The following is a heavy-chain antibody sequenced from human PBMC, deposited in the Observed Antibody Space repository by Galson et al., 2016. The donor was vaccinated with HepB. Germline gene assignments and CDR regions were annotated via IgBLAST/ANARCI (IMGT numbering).Heavy chain of an antibody. D-gene: IGHD3-10*01. CDR2: IGTEGNT. Sequence: SLRLSCAASGFTFSAYDMHWVRQATGQGLEWVSLIGTEGNTYYAGSVTGRFTISRDNAKKTLYLQMNSLRVEDTAVYYCVRVYYGSGSALQIWGQGTRVIVSS. CDR1: GFTFSAYD. J-gene: IGHJ3*02. CDR3: VRVYYGSGSALQI. V-gene: IGHV3-13*01.